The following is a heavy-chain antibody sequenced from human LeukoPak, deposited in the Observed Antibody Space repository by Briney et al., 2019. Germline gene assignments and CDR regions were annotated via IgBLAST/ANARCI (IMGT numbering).Heavy chain of an antibody. V-gene: IGHV3-53*01. D-gene: IGHD1-26*01. CDR2: ISINTDT. J-gene: IGHJ4*02. CDR3: AIAQSWDELFDS. Sequence: PGGSLTLSCSASGIAVIGNYMSWVRQPPGKGLEGGSFISINTDTFYADSVRGRFTISRDSYKNTLFLQMNSLRDEDSDVYYCAIAQSWDELFDSWGQGTLVTVSS. CDR1: GIAVIGNY.